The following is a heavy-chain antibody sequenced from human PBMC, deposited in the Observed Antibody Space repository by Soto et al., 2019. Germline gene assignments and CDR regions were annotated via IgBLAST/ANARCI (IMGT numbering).Heavy chain of an antibody. D-gene: IGHD3-10*01. CDR1: GGSISSGGYY. J-gene: IGHJ4*02. V-gene: IGHV4-39*07. CDR2: IFYSGST. Sequence: PSETLSLTCTVSGGSISSGGYYWSWIRQHPGKGLEWIGSIFYSGSTYYNPSLKSRVTISVDTSKNQFSLKLYSVTAADTALYYCALGRVRGVISYWGQGTLVTVSS. CDR3: ALGRVRGVISY.